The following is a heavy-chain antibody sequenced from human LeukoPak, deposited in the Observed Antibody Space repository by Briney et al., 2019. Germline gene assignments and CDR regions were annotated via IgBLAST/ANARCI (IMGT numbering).Heavy chain of an antibody. CDR2: IRSSSSYI. V-gene: IGHV3-21*01. CDR1: GFTFSSYS. Sequence: PGGSLRLSCAASGFTFSSYSMNWVRQAPGKGLEWVSSIRSSSSYIYYADSVKGRFTISRDNAKNSLYLQMNSLRAEDTAVYYCVCEYGYYDSSGYRKSIDYWGQGTLVTVSS. CDR3: VCEYGYYDSSGYRKSIDY. D-gene: IGHD3-22*01. J-gene: IGHJ4*02.